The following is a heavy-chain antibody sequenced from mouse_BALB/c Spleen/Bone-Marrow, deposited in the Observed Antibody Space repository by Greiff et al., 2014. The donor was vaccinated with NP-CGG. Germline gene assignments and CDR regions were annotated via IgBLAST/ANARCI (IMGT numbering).Heavy chain of an antibody. Sequence: VQLQQSGAELAKPGASLKMSCKASGYTFTSYWMHWVKQRPGQGLEWIGYINPSTDYTEYNQKFKDKATLTADRSSSTAFMQLSSLTSEDSAVYYCARRAYGGSYGFAYWGQGTLVTVSA. CDR1: GYTFTSYW. CDR2: INPSTDYT. CDR3: ARRAYGGSYGFAY. J-gene: IGHJ3*01. V-gene: IGHV1-7*01. D-gene: IGHD1-1*01.